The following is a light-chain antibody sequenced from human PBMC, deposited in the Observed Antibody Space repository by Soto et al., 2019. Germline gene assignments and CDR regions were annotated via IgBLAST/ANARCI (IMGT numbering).Light chain of an antibody. CDR2: AAS. CDR1: QGVSNY. J-gene: IGKJ4*01. Sequence: DTQMTQSPSSLTASVGDSVTITCRASQGVSNYLAWYQQKPQKDPQLLIFAASTLQSGVPSQFTGSGTGTDFTLTISSLQSDDVAPYSCLKYTSAPLTFGGGTKVETK. CDR3: LKYTSAPLT. V-gene: IGKV1-27*01.